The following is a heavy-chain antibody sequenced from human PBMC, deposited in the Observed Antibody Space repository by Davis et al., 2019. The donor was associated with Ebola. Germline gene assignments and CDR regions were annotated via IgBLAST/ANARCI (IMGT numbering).Heavy chain of an antibody. D-gene: IGHD1-1*01. CDR2: ISGSGGST. J-gene: IGHJ4*02. V-gene: IGHV3-23*01. Sequence: GESLKISCAASGFTFSSYAMSWVRQAPGKGLEWVSAISGSGGSTYYADSVKGRFTISRDNSKNTLYLQMNSLRAEDTAVYYCAKVPVKRYFDYWGQGTLVTVSS. CDR1: GFTFSSYA. CDR3: AKVPVKRYFDY.